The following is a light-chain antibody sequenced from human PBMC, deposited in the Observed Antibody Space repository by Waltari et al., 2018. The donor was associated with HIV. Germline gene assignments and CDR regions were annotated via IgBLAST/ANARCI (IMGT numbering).Light chain of an antibody. CDR2: RNN. Sequence: QSVLTQPPSASGTPGQRVTISCSGSSSNIGSNIVTWYQQLPGTAPKLLIYRNNQRPSGVPDRFSGSKSGTSASLAISGLQSEDDADYYCAAWDDSLNGAVFGGGTKLTVL. J-gene: IGLJ3*02. CDR1: SSNIGSNI. CDR3: AAWDDSLNGAV. V-gene: IGLV1-44*01.